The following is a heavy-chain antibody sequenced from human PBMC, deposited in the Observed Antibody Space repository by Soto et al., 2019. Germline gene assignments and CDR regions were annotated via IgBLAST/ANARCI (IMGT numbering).Heavy chain of an antibody. J-gene: IGHJ4*02. Sequence: EVPLLESGGGLVQPGGSLRLSCAASGFTFSSYAMSWVRQAPGKGLEWLAGITFRGDYPYYADSVKGRFTLSRDNSRNRLDLQMNSLKVEDTALYFCAKLGTMGVFDNWGQGTLLTVSS. CDR3: AKLGTMGVFDN. CDR1: GFTFSSYA. CDR2: ITFRGDYP. V-gene: IGHV3-23*01. D-gene: IGHD1-26*01.